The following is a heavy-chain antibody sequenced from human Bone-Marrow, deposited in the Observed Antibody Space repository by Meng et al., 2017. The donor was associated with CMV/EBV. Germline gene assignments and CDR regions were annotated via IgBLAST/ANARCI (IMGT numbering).Heavy chain of an antibody. Sequence: SETLSLTCTVSGYSISSGYYWSWIRQPPGKGLEWIGYIYYSGSTNYNPSLKSRVTISVDTSKNQFSLKLSSVTAADTAVYYCARDRGMATIIYYYYGMDVWGQGTTVTVSS. V-gene: IGHV4-61*01. CDR2: IYYSGST. D-gene: IGHD5-24*01. CDR1: GYSISSGYY. J-gene: IGHJ6*02. CDR3: ARDRGMATIIYYYYGMDV.